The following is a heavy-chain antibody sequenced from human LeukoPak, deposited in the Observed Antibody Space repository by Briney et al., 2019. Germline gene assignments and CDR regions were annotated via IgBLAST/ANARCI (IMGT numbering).Heavy chain of an antibody. V-gene: IGHV3-48*01. Sequence: PGGSLRLSCAASGITFSRYSKNWVRQAPGKGLEWFSYIGSSSSTIYYADSVKGRFTISRDNANNSLYLQMNSLRAEDTAVYYCARDFGLYGMDVWGQGTTVTVSS. J-gene: IGHJ6*02. D-gene: IGHD3-10*01. CDR1: GITFSRYS. CDR2: IGSSSSTI. CDR3: ARDFGLYGMDV.